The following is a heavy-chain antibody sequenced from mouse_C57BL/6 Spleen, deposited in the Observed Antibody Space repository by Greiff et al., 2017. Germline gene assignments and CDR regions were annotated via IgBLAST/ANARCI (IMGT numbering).Heavy chain of an antibody. CDR1: GYTFTGYW. D-gene: IGHD2-3*01. CDR2: ILPGSGST. V-gene: IGHV1-9*01. Sequence: QVQLQQSGAELMKPGASVKLSCKATGYTFTGYWIEWVKQRPGHGLEWIGEILPGSGSTNYTEKFKGKATFTADTSSNTAYMQLSSLTTEDSAIYYCARGGDGYFWYFDVWGTGTTVTVSS. J-gene: IGHJ1*03. CDR3: ARGGDGYFWYFDV.